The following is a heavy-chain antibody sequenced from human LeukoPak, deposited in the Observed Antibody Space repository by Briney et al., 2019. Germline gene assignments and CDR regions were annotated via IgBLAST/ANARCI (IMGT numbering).Heavy chain of an antibody. Sequence: GASVKVSCKASGYTFTGYYMHWVRQAPGQGLEWMGIINPSGGSTSYAQKFQGRVAMTRDTSTSTVYMELSSLRSEDTAVYYCAKTGYYGDYYYGMDVWGQGTTVTVSS. V-gene: IGHV1-46*01. D-gene: IGHD3-9*01. J-gene: IGHJ6*02. CDR2: INPSGGST. CDR1: GYTFTGYY. CDR3: AKTGYYGDYYYGMDV.